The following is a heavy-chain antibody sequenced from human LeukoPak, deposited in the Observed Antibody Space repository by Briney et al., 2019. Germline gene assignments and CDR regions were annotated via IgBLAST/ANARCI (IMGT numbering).Heavy chain of an antibody. D-gene: IGHD1-1*01. CDR1: GYRFTTYW. CDR3: ARASWKFADPFYFDF. V-gene: IGHV5-51*01. Sequence: GESLKISCKGSGYRFTTYWIGWVRQMPGKGLEWMGIIYPGDSDTRYSPSFRGQVTISADNSLTTAYLQWSSLKASDTAVYYCARASWKFADPFYFDFWGQGTLVTVSS. CDR2: IYPGDSDT. J-gene: IGHJ4*02.